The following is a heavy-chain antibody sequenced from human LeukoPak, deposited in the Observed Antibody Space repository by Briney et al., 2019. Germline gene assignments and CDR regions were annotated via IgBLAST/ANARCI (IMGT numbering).Heavy chain of an antibody. J-gene: IGHJ6*03. Sequence: ASVKVSCKASGYTFTGYYMHWVRQAPGQGLEWMGWINPNSGGTNYAQKFQGRVTMTRDTSISTAYMELSRLRSDDTAVYYCARAPYSSSSIQWGLYDYYYYYMDVWGKGTPVTVSS. V-gene: IGHV1-2*02. D-gene: IGHD6-6*01. CDR2: INPNSGGT. CDR1: GYTFTGYY. CDR3: ARAPYSSSSIQWGLYDYYYYYMDV.